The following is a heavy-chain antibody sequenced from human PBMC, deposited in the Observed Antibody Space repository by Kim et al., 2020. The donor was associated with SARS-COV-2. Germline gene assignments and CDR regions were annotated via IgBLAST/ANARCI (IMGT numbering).Heavy chain of an antibody. V-gene: IGHV1-69*13. CDR3: ARDLGCSGGSCYSGFDY. CDR1: GGTFSSYA. CDR2: IIPIFGTA. D-gene: IGHD2-15*01. J-gene: IGHJ4*02. Sequence: SVKVSCKASGGTFSSYAISWVRQAPGQGLEWMGGIIPIFGTANYAQKFQGRVTITADESTSTAYMELSSLRSEDTAVYYCARDLGCSGGSCYSGFDYWGQGTLVTVSS.